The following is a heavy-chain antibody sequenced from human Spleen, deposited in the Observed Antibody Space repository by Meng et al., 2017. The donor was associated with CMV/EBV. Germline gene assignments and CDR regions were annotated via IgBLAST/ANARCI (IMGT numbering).Heavy chain of an antibody. Sequence: GESLKLSCAASGFTFSNFAMSWVRQAPGKGLEWVSAISAGGGTTYYADSVKGRFTISRENSDNMLYLYMNSLRAEDTAVYYCAKALSPLAYLGSGSPPYGMDAWGLGATVAVSS. CDR3: AKALSPLAYLGSGSPPYGMDA. CDR1: GFTFSNFA. V-gene: IGHV3-23*01. J-gene: IGHJ6*02. D-gene: IGHD3-10*01. CDR2: ISAGGGTT.